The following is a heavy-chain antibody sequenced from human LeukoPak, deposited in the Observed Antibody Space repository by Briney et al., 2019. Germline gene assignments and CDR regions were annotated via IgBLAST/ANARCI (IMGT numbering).Heavy chain of an antibody. D-gene: IGHD4-17*01. V-gene: IGHV1-69*13. CDR3: ASTYGDYVSYFDY. Sequence: GASVKVSCKASGGTFSSYAISWVRQAPGQELEWMGGIIPIFGTANYAQKFQGRVTITADESTSTAYMELSSLRSEDTAVYYCASTYGDYVSYFDYWGQGTLVTVSS. J-gene: IGHJ4*02. CDR1: GGTFSSYA. CDR2: IIPIFGTA.